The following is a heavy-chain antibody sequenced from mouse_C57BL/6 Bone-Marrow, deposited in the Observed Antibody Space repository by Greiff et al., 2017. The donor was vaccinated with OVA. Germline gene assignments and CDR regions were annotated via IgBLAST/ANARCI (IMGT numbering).Heavy chain of an antibody. CDR2: IDPSDSYT. Sequence: QVQLQQPGAELVKPGASVKLSCKASGYTFTSYWMQWVKQRPGQGLEWIGEIDPSDSYTNYNQKFKGKATLTVDKSSSTAYMQLSSLTSEDSAVYYCAREGITTVLATGNFYVRGTGATVTVSS. CDR3: AREGITTVLATGNFYV. D-gene: IGHD1-1*01. V-gene: IGHV1-50*01. CDR1: GYTFTSYW. J-gene: IGHJ1*03.